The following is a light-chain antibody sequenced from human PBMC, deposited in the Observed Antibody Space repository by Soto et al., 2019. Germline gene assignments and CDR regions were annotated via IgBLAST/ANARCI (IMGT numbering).Light chain of an antibody. J-gene: IGKJ1*01. CDR2: GAS. CDR1: QSVSSSY. CDR3: QQYGSSPGT. Sequence: EIVLTQSXXXXSLSPGERATLSCRASQSVSSSYLAWYQQKPGQAPRLLIYGASSRATGIPDRFSGSGSGTDFTLTISRLEPEDFAVYYCQQYGSSPGTFGQGTKVEIK. V-gene: IGKV3-20*01.